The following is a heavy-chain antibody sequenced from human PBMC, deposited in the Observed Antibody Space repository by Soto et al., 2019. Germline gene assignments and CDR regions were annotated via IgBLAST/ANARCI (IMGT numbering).Heavy chain of an antibody. V-gene: IGHV3-74*01. CDR2: INSDGSST. CDR1: GFTFSSYW. CDR3: VRTSLVVAAATREDY. Sequence: EVQLVESGGGLVQPGGSLRLSCAASGFTFSSYWMHWVRQAPGKGLVWVSRINSDGSSTSYADSVKGRFTISRDNAKNMLYLQMNGLGAEDTAVYYCVRTSLVVAAATREDYWGQGTLVTVSS. J-gene: IGHJ4*02. D-gene: IGHD2-15*01.